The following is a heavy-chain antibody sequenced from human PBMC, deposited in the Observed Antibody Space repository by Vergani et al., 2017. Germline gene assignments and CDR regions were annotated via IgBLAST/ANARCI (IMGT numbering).Heavy chain of an antibody. CDR3: ARGLVVVAATLFDY. J-gene: IGHJ4*02. D-gene: IGHD2-15*01. V-gene: IGHV1-46*01. CDR2: INPSGGST. CDR1: GGTFSSYA. Sequence: QVQLVQSGAEVKKPGSSVKVSCKASGGTFSSYAISWVRQAPGQGLEWMGIINPSGGSTSYAQKFQGRVTMTRDTSTSTVYMELSSLRSEDTAVYYCARGLVVVAATLFDYWGQGTLVTVSS.